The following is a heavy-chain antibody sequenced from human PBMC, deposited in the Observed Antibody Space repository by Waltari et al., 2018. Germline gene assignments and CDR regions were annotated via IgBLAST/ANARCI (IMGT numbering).Heavy chain of an antibody. Sequence: EVQLVESGGGLVKPGGSLTLSCEASGFTFNSVSMTWVRQAPGKGLEWLSTIASGSDYIVDAGSVRGRFTISRDNARSTVNLRMNSLRTEDTAVYYCVKGGYIISDYWGQGIQVIVSS. J-gene: IGHJ4*02. CDR1: GFTFNSVS. D-gene: IGHD3-22*01. V-gene: IGHV3-21*02. CDR3: VKGGYIISDY. CDR2: IASGSDYI.